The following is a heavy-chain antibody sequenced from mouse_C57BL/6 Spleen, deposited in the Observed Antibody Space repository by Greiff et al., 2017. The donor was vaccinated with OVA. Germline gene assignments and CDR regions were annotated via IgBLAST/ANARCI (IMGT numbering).Heavy chain of an antibody. D-gene: IGHD2-9*01. V-gene: IGHV1-64*01. J-gene: IGHJ3*01. CDR1: GYTFTSYW. CDR2: IHPNSGST. Sequence: QVQLQQSGAELVKPGASVKLSCKASGYTFTSYWMHWVKQRPGQGLEWIGMIHPNSGSTNYNEKFKSKATLTVDKSSSTAYMQLSSLTSEDSAVYYCARSPTMVTTGFAYWGQGTLVTVSA. CDR3: ARSPTMVTTGFAY.